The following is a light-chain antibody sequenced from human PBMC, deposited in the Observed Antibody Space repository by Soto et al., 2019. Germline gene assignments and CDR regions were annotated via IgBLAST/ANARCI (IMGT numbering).Light chain of an antibody. CDR1: QGFXSH. J-gene: IGKJ4*02. V-gene: IGKV1-9*01. Sequence: DILLTHCASALSASVSDSVTITCRSSQGFXSHLGWYQQKPGKAPKLLXVYASTLQSGGPSRFSGSGSGTGFTLTISNLHPYECFMDYFQQLNIIPFTFGGGTKVDIK. CDR3: QQLNIIPFT. CDR2: YAS.